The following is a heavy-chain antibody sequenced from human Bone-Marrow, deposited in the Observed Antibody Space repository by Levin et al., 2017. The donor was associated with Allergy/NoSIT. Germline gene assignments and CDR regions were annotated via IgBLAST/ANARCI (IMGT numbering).Heavy chain of an antibody. D-gene: IGHD3-22*01. CDR1: GFTFSSYA. Sequence: GGSLRLSCAASGFTFSSYAMSWVRQAPGKGLEWVSAISGSGGSTYYADSVKGRFTISRDNSKNTLYLQMNSLRAEDTAVYYCAKAEYYYDSSGYPQFDSWGQGTLVTVSS. CDR3: AKAEYYYDSSGYPQFDS. J-gene: IGHJ4*02. CDR2: ISGSGGST. V-gene: IGHV3-23*01.